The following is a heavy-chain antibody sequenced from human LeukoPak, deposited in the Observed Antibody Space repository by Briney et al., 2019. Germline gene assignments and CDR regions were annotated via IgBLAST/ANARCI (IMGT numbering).Heavy chain of an antibody. J-gene: IGHJ3*02. V-gene: IGHV3-33*01. D-gene: IGHD2-8*01. CDR1: GFTFSGYG. CDR2: IWNDGGDK. Sequence: SGGSLRLSCAASGFTFSGYGMHWVRQAPGKGLEWVAVIWNDGGDKNYADSVKGRITISRDNSKNTLHLQMNSLRAEDTAVYYCARLMYDAFDIWGQGTMVTVSS. CDR3: ARLMYDAFDI.